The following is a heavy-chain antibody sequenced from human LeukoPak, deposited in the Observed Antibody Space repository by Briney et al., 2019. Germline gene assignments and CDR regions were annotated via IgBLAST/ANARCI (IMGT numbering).Heavy chain of an antibody. Sequence: GGSLRLSCEASGFIFENYYMHWVRQAPGKGLVWVSHINADGTSTSYADSVKGRFTISRDNAKNTLYLQMNSLRAEDTAVYYCGRVPSTWYYYYFMDVWGKGTTVTVSS. CDR1: GFIFENYY. V-gene: IGHV3-74*01. D-gene: IGHD6-13*01. CDR2: INADGTST. J-gene: IGHJ6*03. CDR3: GRVPSTWYYYYFMDV.